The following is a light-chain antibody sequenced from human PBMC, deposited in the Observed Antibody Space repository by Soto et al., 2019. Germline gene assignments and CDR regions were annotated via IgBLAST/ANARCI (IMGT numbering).Light chain of an antibody. J-gene: IGKJ4*01. V-gene: IGKV3-15*01. CDR1: QSISSN. CDR2: GAS. Sequence: EIAMTQSPATLSVSPGERATLSCRASQSISSNLAWYQQKPGQAPRLLIYGASTRATGIPARFTGSGSGTEFTLTISSLQSEDFAVYYCQQYNNWPPVTFGGGTKVEIK. CDR3: QQYNNWPPVT.